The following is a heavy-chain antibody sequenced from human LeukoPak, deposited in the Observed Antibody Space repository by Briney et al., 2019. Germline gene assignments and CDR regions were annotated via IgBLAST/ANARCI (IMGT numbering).Heavy chain of an antibody. CDR2: IYYSGST. J-gene: IGHJ5*02. V-gene: IGHV4-59*08. CDR3: ATNRRYCSGGSCTARFDP. CDR1: GGSISSYY. D-gene: IGHD2-15*01. Sequence: SETLSLTCTVSGGSISSYYWSWIRQPPGKGLEWIGYIYYSGSTNYNPSLKSRVTISVDTSKNQFSLKLSSVTAADTAVYYCATNRRYCSGGSCTARFDPWGQGTLVTVSS.